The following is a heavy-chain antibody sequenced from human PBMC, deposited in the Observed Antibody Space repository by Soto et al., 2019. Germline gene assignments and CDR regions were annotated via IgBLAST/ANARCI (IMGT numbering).Heavy chain of an antibody. Sequence: GSLRLSCAASGFTFSSYGMHWVRQAPGKGLEWVALISYDGNYKYYADSVKGRFTISRDNSKNTLYLQMNSLRAEDTALYYCAKRLTYDYGPFDYWGQGTLVTVSS. CDR2: ISYDGNYK. D-gene: IGHD4-17*01. CDR1: GFTFSSYG. J-gene: IGHJ4*02. CDR3: AKRLTYDYGPFDY. V-gene: IGHV3-30*18.